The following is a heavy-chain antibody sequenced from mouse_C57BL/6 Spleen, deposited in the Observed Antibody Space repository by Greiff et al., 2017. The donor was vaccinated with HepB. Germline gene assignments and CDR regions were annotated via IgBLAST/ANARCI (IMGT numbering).Heavy chain of an antibody. V-gene: IGHV5-12*01. CDR3: ARRRITTVVATGRSYAMDY. CDR1: GFTFSDYY. J-gene: IGHJ4*01. CDR2: ISNGGGST. Sequence: EVMLVESGGGLVQPGGSLKLSCAASGFTFSDYYMYWVRQTPEKRLEWVAYISNGGGSTYYPDTVKGRFTISRDNAKNTLYLQMSRLKSEDTAMYYCARRRITTVVATGRSYAMDYWGQGTSVTVSS. D-gene: IGHD1-1*01.